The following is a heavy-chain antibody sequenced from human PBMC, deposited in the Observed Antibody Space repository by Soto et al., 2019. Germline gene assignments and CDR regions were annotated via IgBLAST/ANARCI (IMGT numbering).Heavy chain of an antibody. Sequence: ASVKVSCKASGGTFSSYTISWVRQAPGQGLEWMGWINPNRGSTNYAQKFQGWVTMTRDTSISTAYMELSRLRSDDTAVYYCATPIAVAGKAFDYWGQGTLVTVSS. J-gene: IGHJ4*02. V-gene: IGHV1-2*04. CDR1: GGTFSSYT. D-gene: IGHD6-19*01. CDR3: ATPIAVAGKAFDY. CDR2: INPNRGST.